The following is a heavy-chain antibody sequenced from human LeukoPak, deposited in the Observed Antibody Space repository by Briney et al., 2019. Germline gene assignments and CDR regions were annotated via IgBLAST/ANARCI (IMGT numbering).Heavy chain of an antibody. D-gene: IGHD5-12*01. J-gene: IGHJ4*02. CDR1: GGSISSYY. CDR3: ARGATIPNRFDY. V-gene: IGHV4-59*01. CDR2: IYYSGST. Sequence: SETLSLTCTVSGGSISSYYWSRIRQPPGKGLEWIGYIYYSGSTNYNPSLKSRVTISVDTSKNQFSLKLSSVTAADTAVYYCARGATIPNRFDYWGQGTLVTVSS.